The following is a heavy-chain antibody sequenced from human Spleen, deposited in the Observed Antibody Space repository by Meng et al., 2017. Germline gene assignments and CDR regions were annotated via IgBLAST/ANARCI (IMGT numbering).Heavy chain of an antibody. CDR2: INHSGST. V-gene: IGHV4-34*04. Sequence: QAQLQQGGEGLCKPWVLLSLTCVGSGGSFSDYYWSWIRRATGKGLEWIGEINHSGSTNDNPSLESRATISVDTYQNNLSLKLSSVTAADSAVYYCARGPTTISHDFDYWGQGTLVTVSS. CDR3: ARGPTTISHDFDY. J-gene: IGHJ4*02. D-gene: IGHD4-11*01. CDR1: GGSFSDYY.